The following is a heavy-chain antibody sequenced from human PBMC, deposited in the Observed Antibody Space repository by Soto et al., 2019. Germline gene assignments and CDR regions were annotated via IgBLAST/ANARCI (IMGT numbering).Heavy chain of an antibody. CDR1: GFTFSKYE. Sequence: EVQLVESGGVLVQPGGSLRLSCAASGFTFSKYEMNWVRQAPGKGLEWVSYISGSGHTIFYADSVKGRFTISRDNAKSTLYLQMNSLRAEDTAVYYCARDASSTTVTTWYDYWGQGTLVTVSS. CDR3: ARDASSTTVTTWYDY. V-gene: IGHV3-48*03. CDR2: ISGSGHTI. D-gene: IGHD4-17*01. J-gene: IGHJ4*02.